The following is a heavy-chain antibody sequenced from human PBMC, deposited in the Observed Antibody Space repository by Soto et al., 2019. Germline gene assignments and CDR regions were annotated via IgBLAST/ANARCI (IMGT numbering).Heavy chain of an antibody. J-gene: IGHJ4*02. CDR3: ARRKVKLVRGLFDY. CDR2: INHSGST. V-gene: IGHV4-34*01. D-gene: IGHD6-13*01. Sequence: QVQLQQWGAGLLKPSETLSLTCAVYGGSFSGYYWSWIRQPPGKGLEWIGEINHSGSTNYNPSLKSRVTISVDTSKNQFSLKLSSVTAADTAVYYCARRKVKLVRGLFDYWGQGTLVTVSS. CDR1: GGSFSGYY.